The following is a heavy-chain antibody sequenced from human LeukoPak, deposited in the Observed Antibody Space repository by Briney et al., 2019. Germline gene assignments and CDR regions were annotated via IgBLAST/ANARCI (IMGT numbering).Heavy chain of an antibody. V-gene: IGHV3-15*01. CDR2: IKSKTDGGTT. D-gene: IGHD3-22*01. Sequence: GGSLRLSCAASRFTFSNAWMSWVRQAPGKGLEWVGRIKSKTDGGTTDYAAPVKGRFTISRDDSKNTLYLQMNSLKTEDTAVYYCTTEGVPVVVQDLDYWGQGTLVTVSS. CDR3: TTEGVPVVVQDLDY. CDR1: RFTFSNAW. J-gene: IGHJ4*02.